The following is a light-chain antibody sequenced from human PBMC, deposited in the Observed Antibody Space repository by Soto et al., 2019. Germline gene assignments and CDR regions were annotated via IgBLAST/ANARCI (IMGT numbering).Light chain of an antibody. Sequence: DIQMTQSPSTLSASVGDRVTITCRASQSISSWLAWYQQKPGKAPKLLIYDASSLESGVPSRFSGSGSGTKFTLTISSLQPDDFATYYCQQYNSYSLTFGGGTKVEIK. CDR3: QQYNSYSLT. CDR1: QSISSW. V-gene: IGKV1-5*01. CDR2: DAS. J-gene: IGKJ4*01.